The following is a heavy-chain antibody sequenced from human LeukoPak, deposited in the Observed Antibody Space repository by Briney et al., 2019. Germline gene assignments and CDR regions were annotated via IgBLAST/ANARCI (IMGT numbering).Heavy chain of an antibody. D-gene: IGHD1-26*01. CDR2: ISGSGDAI. CDR1: GFTFNNHN. Sequence: GGSLRLSCVASGFTFNNHNMDWVRQAPGKGLEWISYISGSGDAIFYADSVQGRFTISRDNAKNSLYLQMNSLRAEDTAVYYCARFGGSFGVYYFDYWGQGTLVTVSS. V-gene: IGHV3-48*04. J-gene: IGHJ4*02. CDR3: ARFGGSFGVYYFDY.